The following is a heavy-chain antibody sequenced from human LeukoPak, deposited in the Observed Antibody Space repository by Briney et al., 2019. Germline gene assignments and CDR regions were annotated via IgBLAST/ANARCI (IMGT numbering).Heavy chain of an antibody. CDR3: EGDVSAFTV. CDR2: TYYKSKWYK. D-gene: IGHD3-3*02. V-gene: IGHV6-1*01. Sequence: SQTLSLTCAISGDSVSSNSAAWNWIRQSPSRGLEWLGRTYYKSKWYKDYAAPVKSRITINPDTHKKQFSLQLTSVAPEDTAMYYCEGDVSAFTVWGQGTMVTVSS. J-gene: IGHJ3*01. CDR1: GDSVSSNSAA.